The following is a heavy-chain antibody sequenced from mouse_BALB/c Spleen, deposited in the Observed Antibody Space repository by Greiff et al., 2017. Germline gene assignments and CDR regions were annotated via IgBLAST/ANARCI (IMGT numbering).Heavy chain of an antibody. CDR3: ARHGTGTTWFAY. V-gene: IGHV5-6*01. CDR2: ISSGGSYT. CDR1: GLTFSSYG. Sequence: EVKLVESGGDLVKPGGSLKLSCAASGLTFSSYGMSWVRQTPDKRLEWVATISSGGSYTYYPDSVKGRFTISRDNAKNTLYLQMSSLKSEDTAMYYCARHGTGTTWFAYWGQGTLVTVSA. J-gene: IGHJ3*01. D-gene: IGHD4-1*01.